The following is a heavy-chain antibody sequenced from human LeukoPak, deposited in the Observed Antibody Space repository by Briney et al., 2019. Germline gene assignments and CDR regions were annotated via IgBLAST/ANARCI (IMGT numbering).Heavy chain of an antibody. CDR1: GYTFTSYY. CDR3: ARHSLPGTTPFDY. V-gene: IGHV1-46*01. Sequence: ASVKVSCKASGYTFTSYYIHWVRQAPGQGLEWMGIINPRDGGTTYPQRFQGRVTMTRDTSTSTAYMDLSSLRSDDTAVYYCARHSLPGTTPFDYWGQGTLVTVSS. D-gene: IGHD1-1*01. CDR2: INPRDGGT. J-gene: IGHJ4*02.